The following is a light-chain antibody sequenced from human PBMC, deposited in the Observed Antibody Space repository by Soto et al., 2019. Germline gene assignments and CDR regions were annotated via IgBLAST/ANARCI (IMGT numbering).Light chain of an antibody. Sequence: QSALTQPASVSGSPGQSITISCTGTSSDVGSYNLVSWYQQHPGKAPQLMLYEVNERPSGVSNRFSGSKSGNTASLTISGLQAEDEADYYCCSYAGSSTFYVFGTGTKSPS. J-gene: IGLJ1*01. CDR1: SSDVGSYNL. CDR3: CSYAGSSTFYV. CDR2: EVN. V-gene: IGLV2-23*02.